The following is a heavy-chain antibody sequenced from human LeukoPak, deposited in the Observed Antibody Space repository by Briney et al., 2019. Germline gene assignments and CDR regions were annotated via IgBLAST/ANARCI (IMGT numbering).Heavy chain of an antibody. Sequence: GGSLRLSCAASGYSFSGYWMTWVRQAPGKALEWVANIKEDGSEKYYADFVRGRFTISRDNGKNSLDLQMNSLRAEDTAVYYCARRGSTDYWGQGTLVTVSS. D-gene: IGHD5/OR15-5a*01. CDR2: IKEDGSEK. CDR1: GYSFSGYW. CDR3: ARRGSTDY. V-gene: IGHV3-7*03. J-gene: IGHJ4*02.